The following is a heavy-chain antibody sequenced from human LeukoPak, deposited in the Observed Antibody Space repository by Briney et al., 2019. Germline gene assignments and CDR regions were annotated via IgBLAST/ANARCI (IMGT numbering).Heavy chain of an antibody. CDR1: GFTSSSYW. CDR3: ARAGVRGGPIDY. V-gene: IGHV3-74*01. D-gene: IGHD3-10*01. Sequence: PGGSLRLSCAASGFTSSSYWMHWVRQVPGKGLVWVSRISGDGTARNYADSVKGRFTISRDNAKNLLYLQMNSLRAEDTAVYYCARAGVRGGPIDYWGQGTLVTVSS. CDR2: ISGDGTAR. J-gene: IGHJ4*02.